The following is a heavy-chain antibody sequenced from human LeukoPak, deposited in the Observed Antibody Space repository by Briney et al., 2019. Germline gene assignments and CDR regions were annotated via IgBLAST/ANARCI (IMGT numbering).Heavy chain of an antibody. CDR2: INGDGRDK. V-gene: IGHV3-7*01. CDR3: AGGVDSAIDW. Sequence: GGSLRLSCAASGFTFSSYWMNWVRQAPGKGLEWVANINGDGRDKYYVGSVRGRFTISRDNADNALYLQMNSLRGDDTALYYCAGGVDSAIDWRGQGTLVTVSS. J-gene: IGHJ4*02. CDR1: GFTFSSYW. D-gene: IGHD3-9*01.